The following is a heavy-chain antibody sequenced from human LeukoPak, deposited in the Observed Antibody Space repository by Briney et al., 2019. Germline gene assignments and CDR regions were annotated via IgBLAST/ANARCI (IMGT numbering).Heavy chain of an antibody. CDR1: GFTFNSYA. Sequence: GGSLRLSCAASGFTFNSYAMSWVRQAPGKGLECVSVISGSGGSTYYADSVKGRFTISRDNSKNTLYLQMNSLRAEDTAVYYCGRVPYDSRGYYYTYYFDYWGQGTLVTVSS. D-gene: IGHD3-22*01. V-gene: IGHV3-23*01. CDR2: ISGSGGST. CDR3: GRVPYDSRGYYYTYYFDY. J-gene: IGHJ4*02.